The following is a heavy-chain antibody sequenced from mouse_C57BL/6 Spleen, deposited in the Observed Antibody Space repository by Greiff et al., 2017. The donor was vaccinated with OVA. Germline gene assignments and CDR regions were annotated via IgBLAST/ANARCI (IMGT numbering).Heavy chain of an antibody. D-gene: IGHD1-1*01. CDR3: TRGLYYGSSYWYFDV. Sequence: QVQLKQSGAELVRPGASVTLSCKASGYTFTDYEMHWVKQTPVHGLEWIGAIDPETGGTAYNQKFKGKAILTADKSSSTAYMELRSLTSEDSAVYYCTRGLYYGSSYWYFDVWGTGTTVTVSS. CDR1: GYTFTDYE. J-gene: IGHJ1*03. CDR2: IDPETGGT. V-gene: IGHV1-15*01.